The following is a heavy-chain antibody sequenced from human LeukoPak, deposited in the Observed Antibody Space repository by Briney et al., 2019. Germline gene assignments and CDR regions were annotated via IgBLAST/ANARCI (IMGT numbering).Heavy chain of an antibody. J-gene: IGHJ4*02. Sequence: SETLSLTCTVSGGSISSSSYYWGWIRQPPGKGLEWIGYIYYSGSTYYNPSLESRLTMSVDTSKNQFSLHLTSVTAADTAVYYCARDWGTYFDYWGQGTLVTVSS. V-gene: IGHV4-31*03. CDR2: IYYSGST. CDR3: ARDWGTYFDY. CDR1: GGSISSSSYY. D-gene: IGHD7-27*01.